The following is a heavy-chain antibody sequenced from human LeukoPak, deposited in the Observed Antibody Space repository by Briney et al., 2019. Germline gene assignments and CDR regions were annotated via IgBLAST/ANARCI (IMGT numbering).Heavy chain of an antibody. CDR3: ARDLLLLWFGARSDSFDY. CDR2: ISYDGSNK. Sequence: GRSLRLSCAASGFTFSSYAMHWVRQAPGRGLEWVAVISYDGSNKYYADSVKGRFTISRDNSKNTLYLQMNSLRAEDTAVYYCARDLLLLWFGARSDSFDYWGQGTLVTVSS. V-gene: IGHV3-30-3*01. J-gene: IGHJ4*02. CDR1: GFTFSSYA. D-gene: IGHD3-10*01.